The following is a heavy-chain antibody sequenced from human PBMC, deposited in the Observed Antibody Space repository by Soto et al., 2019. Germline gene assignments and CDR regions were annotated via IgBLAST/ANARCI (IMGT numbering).Heavy chain of an antibody. CDR1: GGSISSYY. V-gene: IGHV4-59*01. J-gene: IGHJ5*02. CDR2: IYYSGST. Sequence: ASETLSLTCTVSGGSISSYYWSWIRQPPGKGLEWIGYIYYSGSTNYNPSLKSRVTISVDTSKNQFSLKLSSVTAADTAVYYCARAITMVRGVIWFDPWGQGTLVTVSS. CDR3: ARAITMVRGVIWFDP. D-gene: IGHD3-10*01.